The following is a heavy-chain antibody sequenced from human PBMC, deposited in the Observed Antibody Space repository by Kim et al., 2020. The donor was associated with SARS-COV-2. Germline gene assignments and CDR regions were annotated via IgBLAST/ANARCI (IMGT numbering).Heavy chain of an antibody. J-gene: IGHJ4*02. CDR2: ISAYNGNT. D-gene: IGHD3-22*01. Sequence: ASVKVSCKASGYTFTSYGISWVRQAPGQGLEWMGWISAYNGNTNYAQKLQGRVTMTTDTSTSTAYMQLRSLRSDDTAVYYCARDLYYYDSSGELLLDYWGQGTLVTVSS. CDR1: GYTFTSYG. V-gene: IGHV1-18*01. CDR3: ARDLYYYDSSGELLLDY.